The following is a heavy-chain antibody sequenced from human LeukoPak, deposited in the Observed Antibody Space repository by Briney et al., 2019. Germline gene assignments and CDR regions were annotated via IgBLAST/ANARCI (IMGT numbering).Heavy chain of an antibody. D-gene: IGHD6-6*01. J-gene: IGHJ6*02. CDR3: AKVYSSSSRYYYYYGMDV. Sequence: GGSLRLSCAASGFTFSSYWMHWVRQAPGKGLEWVAVISYDGSNKYYADSVKGRFTISRDNSKNTLYLQMNSLRAEDTAVYYCAKVYSSSSRYYYYYGMDVWGQGTTVTVSS. CDR1: GFTFSSYW. CDR2: ISYDGSNK. V-gene: IGHV3-30*18.